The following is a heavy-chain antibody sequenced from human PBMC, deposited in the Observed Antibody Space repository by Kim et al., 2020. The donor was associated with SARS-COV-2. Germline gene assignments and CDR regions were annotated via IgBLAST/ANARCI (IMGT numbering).Heavy chain of an antibody. V-gene: IGHV1-46*01. J-gene: IGHJ4*02. CDR3: ARGNVDTAMVIGIPFDY. Sequence: QGRVTITRDTATITVYMELSSLRSEDTAVYYCARGNVDTAMVIGIPFDYWGQGTLVTVSS. D-gene: IGHD5-18*01.